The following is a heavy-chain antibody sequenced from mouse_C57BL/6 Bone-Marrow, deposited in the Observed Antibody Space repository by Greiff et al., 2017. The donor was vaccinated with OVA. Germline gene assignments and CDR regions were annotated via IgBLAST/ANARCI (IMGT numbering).Heavy chain of an antibody. CDR2: IYPGSGST. Sequence: VQLQQSGAELVKPGASVKMSCKASGYTFTSYWITWVKQRPGQGLEWIGDIYPGSGSTNYNEKFKSKATLTVDTSSSTAYMQLSSLTSEDSAVYYCARSLTTVVEDWFAYWGQGTLVTVSA. CDR1: GYTFTSYW. V-gene: IGHV1-55*01. CDR3: ARSLTTVVEDWFAY. D-gene: IGHD1-1*01. J-gene: IGHJ3*01.